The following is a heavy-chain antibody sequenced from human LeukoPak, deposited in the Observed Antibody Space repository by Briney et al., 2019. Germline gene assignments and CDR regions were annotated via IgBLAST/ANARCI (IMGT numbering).Heavy chain of an antibody. D-gene: IGHD3-10*01. Sequence: GGSLRLSCAASGFTFDDYAIHWVRQPPGKGLEWVSGISCNSGSIGYADSAKGRFTISRDNAKTSLYLQMNSLRAEATALYYCAKDRGGLVRGVTWFDPWGQGTMVTVSS. J-gene: IGHJ5*02. CDR1: GFTFDDYA. V-gene: IGHV3-9*01. CDR2: ISCNSGSI. CDR3: AKDRGGLVRGVTWFDP.